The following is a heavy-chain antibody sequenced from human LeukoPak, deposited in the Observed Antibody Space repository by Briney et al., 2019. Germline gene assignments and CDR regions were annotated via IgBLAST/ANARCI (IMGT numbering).Heavy chain of an antibody. J-gene: IGHJ4*02. V-gene: IGHV4-34*01. CDR2: INHTGST. CDR3: ARQTNGYYKDS. Sequence: SETLSLTCAVYGGSFSGHYWSWIRQPPGKGLEWIGEINHTGSTNYNPSLKSRVTISVDTSKNQFSLKLTAVTAADTGLYFCARQTNGYYKDSWGQGTLVTVSS. CDR1: GGSFSGHY. D-gene: IGHD3-9*01.